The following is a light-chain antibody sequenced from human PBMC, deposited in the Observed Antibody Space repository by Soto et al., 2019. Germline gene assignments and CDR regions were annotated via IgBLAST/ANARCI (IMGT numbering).Light chain of an antibody. V-gene: IGKV3-11*01. Sequence: VLSLGAGTLSFSPLERMAXIRGVSVCFGTYLASYRHQXXHAPRLXXXDAXKRATGIPARFSGSGSGTDFTLTISSLEPEEFAWYYCQHYSNWPFWTFGEGTKVDIK. CDR2: DAX. J-gene: IGKJ1*01. CDR1: VCFGTY. CDR3: QHYSNWPFWT.